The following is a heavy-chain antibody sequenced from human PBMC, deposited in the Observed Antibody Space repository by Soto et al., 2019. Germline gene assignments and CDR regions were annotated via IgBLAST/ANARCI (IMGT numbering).Heavy chain of an antibody. D-gene: IGHD3-10*01. Sequence: SETLSLTCSVSGGSINSYWWSWIRQPAGKGLEWIGRVYSSGTTDYNPSLNSRATMSVETSKNQFSLKLSSVTAADTAVYYCARDIGSYAYGEGYWGQGIQVTVS. CDR3: ARDIGSYAYGEGY. V-gene: IGHV4-4*07. CDR2: VYSSGTT. CDR1: GGSINSYW. J-gene: IGHJ4*02.